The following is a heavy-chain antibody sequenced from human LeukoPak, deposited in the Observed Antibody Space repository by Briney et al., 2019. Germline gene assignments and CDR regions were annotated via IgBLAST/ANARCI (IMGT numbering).Heavy chain of an antibody. CDR2: IYYSGST. V-gene: IGHV4-39*01. Sequence: PSETLSLTCTVSGGSISSSSYYWGWIRQPPGKGLEWIGSIYYSGSTYYNPSLKSRVTISVDTSKNQFSLKLSSVTAADTAVYYCARRAYDSSGYYWDYWGQGTLVTVSS. CDR1: GGSISSSSYY. J-gene: IGHJ4*02. D-gene: IGHD3-22*01. CDR3: ARRAYDSSGYYWDY.